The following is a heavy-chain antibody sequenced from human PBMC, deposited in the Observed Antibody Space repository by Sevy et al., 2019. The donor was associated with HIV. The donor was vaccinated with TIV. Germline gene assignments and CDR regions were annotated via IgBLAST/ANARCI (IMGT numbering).Heavy chain of an antibody. V-gene: IGHV3-30*02. CDR3: VKGPHPAVTTSYGMDV. D-gene: IGHD4-17*01. J-gene: IGHJ6*02. CDR2: IRYDGSTK. Sequence: GGSLRLSCAASGFTFKNFGMHWVRQAPGKGLEWVTFIRYDGSTKYYADSVRGRFTISRDNSKRTLYLQMNSLRPVDTAVYYCVKGPHPAVTTSYGMDVWGQGTTVTVSS. CDR1: GFTFKNFG.